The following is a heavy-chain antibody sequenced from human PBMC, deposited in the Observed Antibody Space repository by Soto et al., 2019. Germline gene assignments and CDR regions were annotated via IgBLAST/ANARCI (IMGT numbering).Heavy chain of an antibody. J-gene: IGHJ4*02. CDR1: GGSISSYY. V-gene: IGHV4-59*08. D-gene: IGHD6-19*01. CDR2: IYYSGST. CDR3: ARQGVGQWLEFDY. Sequence: QVQLQESGPGLVKPSETLSLTCTVSGGSISSYYWSWIRQPPGKGLEWIGYIYYSGSTNYNPSLKSRVTISVDTSKNQFSLKLSSVTAADTAVYYCARQGVGQWLEFDYWGQGTLVTVSS.